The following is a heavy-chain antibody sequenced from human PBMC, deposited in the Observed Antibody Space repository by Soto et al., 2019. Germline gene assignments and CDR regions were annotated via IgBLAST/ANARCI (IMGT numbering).Heavy chain of an antibody. V-gene: IGHV5-51*01. CDR2: IYPGDSDT. CDR1: GYSFSSYW. CDR3: ARLHGGGKNYYYYYGMDV. J-gene: IGHJ6*02. Sequence: PGESLKISCKGSGYSFSSYWIAWVRQMPGKGLEWMGIIYPGDSDTRYSPSFQGQVTISADKSISTAYLQWSSLKASDTAMYYCARLHGGGKNYYYYYGMDVWGQGTTVTVSS. D-gene: IGHD4-17*01.